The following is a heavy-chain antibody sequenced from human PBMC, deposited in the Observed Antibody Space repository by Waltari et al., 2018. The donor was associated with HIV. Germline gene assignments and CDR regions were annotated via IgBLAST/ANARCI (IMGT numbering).Heavy chain of an antibody. V-gene: IGHV4-61*02. CDR3: ARGVVGGYDLGNNWFDP. D-gene: IGHD5-12*01. Sequence: QLQESGPGLVKPSQTLSLTSTVSGGSISSGSYHWSWIRQPAGKGLEWIGRLYTSGSTDYNPSLKSRATISGDTSKNQFSLKLSSVTAADTAVYYCARGVVGGYDLGNNWFDPWGQGTLVTVSS. J-gene: IGHJ5*02. CDR1: GGSISSGSYH. CDR2: LYTSGST.